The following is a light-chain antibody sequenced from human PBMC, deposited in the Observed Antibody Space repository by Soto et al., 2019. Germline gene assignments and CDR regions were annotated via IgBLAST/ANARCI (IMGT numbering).Light chain of an antibody. CDR1: QRVSSSY. CDR3: QRYSSSPPFT. Sequence: EIVLTQSPGTLSLSPGERATLSCKASQRVSSSYLAWYQQKPGQAPRLLIYGASSRATGIPDRFSGSGSGTDFTLTISRLEPEDFAVYFCQRYSSSPPFTFGQGTKAEI. V-gene: IGKV3-20*01. CDR2: GAS. J-gene: IGKJ2*01.